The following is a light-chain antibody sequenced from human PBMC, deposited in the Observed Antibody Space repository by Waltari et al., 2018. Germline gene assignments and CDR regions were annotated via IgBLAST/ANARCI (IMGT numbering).Light chain of an antibody. CDR3: QSYDSSLRGPVV. CDR1: SSNIGAGYD. Sequence: QSVLTQPPSVSGAPGQRVTISCTGSSSNIGAGYDVHWYQQLPGTAPTLLIYDNNNRPSGVPDRFSASKSGTSASLAITGLQAEDEADYHCQSYDSSLRGPVVFGGGTKLTVL. V-gene: IGLV1-40*01. CDR2: DNN. J-gene: IGLJ2*01.